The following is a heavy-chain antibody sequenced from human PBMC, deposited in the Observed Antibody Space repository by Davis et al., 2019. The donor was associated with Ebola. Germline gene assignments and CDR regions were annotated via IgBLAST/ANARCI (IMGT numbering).Heavy chain of an antibody. Sequence: SVTVSCKASGYTFTGYYMHWVRQAPGQGLEWMGWINPNSGGTNYAQQLQGWVTMTRDTSISTAYMELSRLRSDDTAVYYCARDGGYSYGWGYYYYGMDVWGQGTTVTVSS. CDR2: INPNSGGT. J-gene: IGHJ6*02. V-gene: IGHV1-2*04. CDR1: GYTFTGYY. CDR3: ARDGGYSYGWGYYYYGMDV. D-gene: IGHD5-18*01.